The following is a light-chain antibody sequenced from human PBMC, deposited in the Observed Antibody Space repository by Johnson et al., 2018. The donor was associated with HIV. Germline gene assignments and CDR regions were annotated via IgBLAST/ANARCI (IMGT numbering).Light chain of an antibody. CDR1: SSNIGNNY. CDR3: GTWDTSLSAGGV. Sequence: QFVLTQPPSVSAAPGQKVSISCSGSSSNIGNNYVSWYRQLPGTAPKVLIYENNKRPSGIPDRFSGSKSDTSATLAITGPQPGDEAEYYCGTWDTSLSAGGVFGTGTKVTVL. V-gene: IGLV1-51*02. CDR2: ENN. J-gene: IGLJ1*01.